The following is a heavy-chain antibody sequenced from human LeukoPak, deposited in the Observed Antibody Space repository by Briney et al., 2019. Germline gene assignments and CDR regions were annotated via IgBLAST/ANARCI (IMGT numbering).Heavy chain of an antibody. CDR3: ARDRGYGTFDY. V-gene: IGHV3-30-3*01. J-gene: IGHJ4*02. CDR2: ISYDGSNK. Sequence: GRSLRLSCAASGFTFSSYAMHWVRQAPGKGLEGGAVISYDGSNKYYADSVKGRFTISRDNSKNTLYLQMNSLRAEDTAVYYCARDRGYGTFDYWGQGTLVTVSS. D-gene: IGHD5-12*01. CDR1: GFTFSSYA.